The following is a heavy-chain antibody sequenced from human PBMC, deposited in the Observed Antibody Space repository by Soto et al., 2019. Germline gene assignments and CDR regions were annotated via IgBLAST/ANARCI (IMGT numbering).Heavy chain of an antibody. Sequence: PGGSLRLSCAASGFTFNSYGMHWVRQAPGKGLEWVAVISYDGSNKYYADSVKGRFTISRDNSKNTLYLQMNSLRAEDTAVYYCAKDIPNHSSGWGYYYYYGMDVWGQGTTVTVSS. J-gene: IGHJ6*02. CDR2: ISYDGSNK. V-gene: IGHV3-30*18. CDR3: AKDIPNHSSGWGYYYYYGMDV. CDR1: GFTFNSYG. D-gene: IGHD6-19*01.